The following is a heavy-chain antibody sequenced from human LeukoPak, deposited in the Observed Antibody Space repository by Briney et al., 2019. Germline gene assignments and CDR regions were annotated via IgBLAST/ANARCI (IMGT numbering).Heavy chain of an antibody. CDR2: ISGSGGST. D-gene: IGHD2-2*01. J-gene: IGHJ4*02. V-gene: IGHV3-23*01. CDR1: GFTFSSYA. Sequence: TGGSLRLSCAASGFTFSSYAMSWVRQAPGKGLEWVSAISGSGGSTYYADSVKGRFTISRDNAKNSLYLQMNSLRAEDTAVYYCARVNRYCSSTSCPTPPYYFDYWGQGTLVTVSS. CDR3: ARVNRYCSSTSCPTPPYYFDY.